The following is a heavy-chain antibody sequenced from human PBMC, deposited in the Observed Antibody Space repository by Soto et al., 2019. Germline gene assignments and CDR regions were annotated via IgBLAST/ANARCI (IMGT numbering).Heavy chain of an antibody. V-gene: IGHV1-18*01. CDR3: ASSSWRYYYYGMDV. CDR1: GYTFTSYG. J-gene: IGHJ6*02. D-gene: IGHD6-13*01. CDR2: ISAYNGNT. Sequence: VSVKVSCKASGYTFTSYGISWVRQAPGQGLEWMGWISAYNGNTNYAQKLQGRVTMTTDTSTSTAYMELRSLRSDDTAVYYCASSSWRYYYYGMDVWGQGTTVTVS.